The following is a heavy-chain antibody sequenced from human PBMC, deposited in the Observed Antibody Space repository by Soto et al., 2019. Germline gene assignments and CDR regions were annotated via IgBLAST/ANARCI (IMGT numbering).Heavy chain of an antibody. CDR1: GFTLDNYG. V-gene: IGHV3-23*01. CDR3: TKRSYGDNWFEP. D-gene: IGHD4-17*01. J-gene: IGHJ5*02. Sequence: PGGSLRLSCAASGFTLDNYGLSWVRQPPGKGLGWVSTISASGGSTYYADSVKGRFTISRDNSKNTLFLQMNSLRAEDTAKYYCTKRSYGDNWFEPWCQGTLVTVSS. CDR2: ISASGGST.